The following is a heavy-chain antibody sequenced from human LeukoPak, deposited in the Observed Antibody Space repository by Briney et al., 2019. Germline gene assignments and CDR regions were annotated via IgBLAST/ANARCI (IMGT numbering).Heavy chain of an antibody. Sequence: QPGGSLRLSCGASGFTFSTYWMHWVRQAPGKGLEWVANIKQDGSEKYYVDSVRGRFTISRDNAKNSLYLQMNSLRAEDTAVYYCARSGAPIDYRGQGTLVTVSS. CDR2: IKQDGSEK. J-gene: IGHJ4*02. V-gene: IGHV3-7*01. CDR3: ARSGAPIDY. CDR1: GFTFSTYW.